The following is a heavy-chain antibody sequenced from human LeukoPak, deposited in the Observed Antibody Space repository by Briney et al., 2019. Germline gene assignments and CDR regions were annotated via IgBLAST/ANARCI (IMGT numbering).Heavy chain of an antibody. J-gene: IGHJ4*02. CDR3: ARGPDPLLGYCGGGSCYFFDY. CDR1: GFTFSSYA. V-gene: IGHV3-30*04. D-gene: IGHD2-15*01. CDR2: ISYDGSNK. Sequence: QPGRSLRLSCAASGFTFSSYAMHWVRQAPGKGLEWVAVISYDGSNKYYADSVKGRFTISRDNSKNTLYLQMNSLRAKDTAVYYCARGPDPLLGYCGGGSCYFFDYWGQGTLVTVSS.